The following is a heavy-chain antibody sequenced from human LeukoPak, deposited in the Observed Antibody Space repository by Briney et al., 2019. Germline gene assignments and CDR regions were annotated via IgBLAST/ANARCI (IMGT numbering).Heavy chain of an antibody. CDR3: ARDRMGVGPKSGWLFNYYYYGMDV. Sequence: SETLSLTCTVSGGSISSYYWSWIRQPAGKGLEWIGRIYTSGSTNYNPSLKSRVTMSVDTSKNQFSLKLSSVTAADTAVYYCARDRMGVGPKSGWLFNYYYYGMDVWGQGTTVTVSS. J-gene: IGHJ6*02. D-gene: IGHD3-9*01. V-gene: IGHV4-4*07. CDR1: GGSISSYY. CDR2: IYTSGST.